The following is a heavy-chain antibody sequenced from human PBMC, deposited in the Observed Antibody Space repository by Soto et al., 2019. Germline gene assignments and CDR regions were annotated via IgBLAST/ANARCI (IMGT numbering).Heavy chain of an antibody. Sequence: QVQLVESGGGVVQPGRSLRLSCAASGFTFSSYGMHWVRQAPGKGLEWVAVIWYDGSNKYYADSVKGRFTISRDNSKNTLYLQMNSLRAEDTAVYYCARQLSFWDNGMDVWGQGTTVTVSS. J-gene: IGHJ6*02. CDR1: GFTFSSYG. CDR3: ARQLSFWDNGMDV. D-gene: IGHD2-2*01. CDR2: IWYDGSNK. V-gene: IGHV3-33*01.